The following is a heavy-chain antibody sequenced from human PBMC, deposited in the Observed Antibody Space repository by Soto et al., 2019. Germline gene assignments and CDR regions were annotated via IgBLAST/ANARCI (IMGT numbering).Heavy chain of an antibody. CDR2: MNPSSGNT. CDR3: ARTRSGSYL. J-gene: IGHJ5*02. Sequence: HVQLVQSGAEVKKPGASVKVACRASGYTFTSFDINWVRQATGQGLEWMGRMNPSSGNTDYAQKFQGRVTMTRDTPISTAYMELSSLRSEDTAVYYCARTRSGSYLWVQGTLVTVSS. CDR1: GYTFTSFD. D-gene: IGHD3-10*01. V-gene: IGHV1-8*01.